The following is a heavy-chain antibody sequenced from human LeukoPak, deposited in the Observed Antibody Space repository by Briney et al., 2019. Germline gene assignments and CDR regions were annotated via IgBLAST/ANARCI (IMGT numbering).Heavy chain of an antibody. Sequence: SETLSLTCTVSGGSISSYYWSWIRQPPGKGLEWIGYIYTSGSTNYNPSLKSRVTISVDPSKNQFSLKLSSVTAADTAVYYCARQIAAAGTFIDYWGQGTLVTVSS. CDR3: ARQIAAAGTFIDY. CDR1: GGSISSYY. D-gene: IGHD6-13*01. J-gene: IGHJ4*02. V-gene: IGHV4-4*09. CDR2: IYTSGST.